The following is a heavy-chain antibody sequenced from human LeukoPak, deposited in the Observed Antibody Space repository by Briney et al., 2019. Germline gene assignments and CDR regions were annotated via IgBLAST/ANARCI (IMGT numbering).Heavy chain of an antibody. J-gene: IGHJ5*02. D-gene: IGHD3-22*01. CDR1: GYTFTGYY. Sequence: ASVKVSCKASGYTFTGYYMHWVRQAPGQGLEWMGWMNPNSGNTGYAQKFQGRVTMTRNTSISTAYMELSSLRSEDTAVYYCARGSFNYYDSSGSTFDPWGQGTLVTVSS. V-gene: IGHV1-8*02. CDR2: MNPNSGNT. CDR3: ARGSFNYYDSSGSTFDP.